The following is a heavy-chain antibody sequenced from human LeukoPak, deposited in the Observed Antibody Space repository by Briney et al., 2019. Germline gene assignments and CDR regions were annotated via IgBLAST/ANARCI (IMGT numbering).Heavy chain of an antibody. J-gene: IGHJ5*02. CDR1: GYTFTGYY. Sequence: GASVKVSCKASGYTFTGYYMHWVRQAPGQGLEWMGWISPNSGGTNYAQKFQGRVTMTRDTSIGTAYMELSRLRSEDMAVYYCARGPRRNWFDPWGQGTLVTVSS. V-gene: IGHV1-2*02. CDR3: ARGPRRNWFDP. CDR2: ISPNSGGT.